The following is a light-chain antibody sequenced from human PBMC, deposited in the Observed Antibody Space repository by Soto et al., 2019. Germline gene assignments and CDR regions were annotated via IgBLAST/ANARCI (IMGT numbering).Light chain of an antibody. Sequence: SPLTQPASGSGSPGQSTTISCTGTSSDVGGYNYVSWYQQHPGKAPKLMIYDVSNRPSGVSNRFSGSKSGNTASLTISGLQAEDEADYYCSSYTSSSTLFGGGTKLTVL. CDR1: SSDVGGYNY. V-gene: IGLV2-14*01. CDR3: SSYTSSSTL. J-gene: IGLJ2*01. CDR2: DVS.